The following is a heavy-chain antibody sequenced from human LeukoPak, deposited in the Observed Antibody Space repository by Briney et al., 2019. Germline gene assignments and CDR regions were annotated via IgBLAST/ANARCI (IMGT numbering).Heavy chain of an antibody. CDR3: AGVRSTVGWRSFDY. CDR1: GGSISSRSYY. V-gene: IGHV4-39*07. J-gene: IGHJ4*02. CDR2: IYQSGST. Sequence: SETLSLTCTVSGGSISSRSYYWGWIRQPPGKGLEWVGSIYQSGSTYYNPSLKSRVTISVDTSKNQFSLKLSSVTAADTAVYYCAGVRSTVGWRSFDYWGQGILVTVSS. D-gene: IGHD4-23*01.